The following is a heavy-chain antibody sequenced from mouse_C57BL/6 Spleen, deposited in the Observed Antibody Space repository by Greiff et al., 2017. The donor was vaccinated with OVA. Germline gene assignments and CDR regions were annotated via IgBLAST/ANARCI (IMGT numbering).Heavy chain of an antibody. D-gene: IGHD1-1*01. CDR1: GYTFTSYW. V-gene: IGHV1-59*01. J-gene: IGHJ2*01. Sequence: QVQLQQPGAELVRPGTSVKLSCKASGYTFTSYWMHWVKQRPGQGLEWIGVIDPSDSYTNYNQKFKGKATLTVDTSSSTAYMQLSSLTSEDSAVYYCARDYGSSLFDYWSQGTTLTVSS. CDR3: ARDYGSSLFDY. CDR2: IDPSDSYT.